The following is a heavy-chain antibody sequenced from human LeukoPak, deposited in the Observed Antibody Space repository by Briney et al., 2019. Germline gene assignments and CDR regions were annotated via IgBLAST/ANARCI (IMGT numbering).Heavy chain of an antibody. J-gene: IGHJ5*02. V-gene: IGHV6-1*01. CDR2: TYYRSKWYN. Sequence: SQTLSLTCAISGDSVSSNSAAWIWIRQSPSRGLEWLGRTYYRSKWYNDYAVSVKSRLTINPDTSKNQFSLQLNSVTPEDTAVYYCARDRFGVGATADWFDPWGQGTLVTVSS. CDR1: GDSVSSNSAA. CDR3: ARDRFGVGATADWFDP. D-gene: IGHD1-26*01.